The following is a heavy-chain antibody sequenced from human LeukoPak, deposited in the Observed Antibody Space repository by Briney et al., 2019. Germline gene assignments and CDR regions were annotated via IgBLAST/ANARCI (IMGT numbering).Heavy chain of an antibody. J-gene: IGHJ4*02. D-gene: IGHD3-10*01. CDR2: IKQDGSEK. Sequence: GGSLRLSCAASGCTFSSYWMSWVRQAPGKGLEWVADIKQDGSEKYYVDSVKGRFTISRYNAKNSLYLQMNSLRAEDTAVYYCARDKYYYGSWNYYYFDYWGQGTLVTVSS. CDR1: GCTFSSYW. CDR3: ARDKYYYGSWNYYYFDY. V-gene: IGHV3-7*01.